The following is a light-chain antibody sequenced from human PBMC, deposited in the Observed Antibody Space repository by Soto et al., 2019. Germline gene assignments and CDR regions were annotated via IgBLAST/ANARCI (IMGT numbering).Light chain of an antibody. CDR2: GAS. Sequence: IVMTQSPVTLSMSPGERATLSCRASQSVSSYLAWYQQKHGQAPRLLIYGASSRATGVPDRFSASGSGTDLTITISRLEPEDFEVYYCQQYGRSPFTFGPGTKVDIK. J-gene: IGKJ3*01. CDR3: QQYGRSPFT. CDR1: QSVSSY. V-gene: IGKV3-20*01.